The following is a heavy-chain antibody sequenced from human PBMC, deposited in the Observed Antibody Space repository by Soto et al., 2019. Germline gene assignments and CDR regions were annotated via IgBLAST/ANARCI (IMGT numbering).Heavy chain of an antibody. D-gene: IGHD2-15*01. CDR1: GDSVSSNSAA. CDR2: TYYRSKWYN. V-gene: IGHV6-1*01. CDR3: ARERDVVVVVAAYFTCVDP. J-gene: IGHJ5*02. Sequence: SQTLSLTCAISGDSVSSNSAAWNWIRQSPSRGLEWLGRTYYRSKWYNDYAVSVKSRITINPDTSKNQISLQLNSVTPEDTAVNYCARERDVVVVVAAYFTCVDPWGHGTRVTAPQ.